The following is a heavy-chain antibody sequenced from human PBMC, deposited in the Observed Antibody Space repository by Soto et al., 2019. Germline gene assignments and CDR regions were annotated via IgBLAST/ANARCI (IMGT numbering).Heavy chain of an antibody. Sequence: EVQLVESGGGLVQPGGSLRLSCAASGFTVSGNYVTWVRQAPGKGLEWVSVIYTDDNIYYADSVTGRFTISRDNSKNTFYLQMNRLRVEDTAVYYCATELIAKFGMEGWGQGTTGTVS. V-gene: IGHV3-53*01. J-gene: IGHJ6*02. D-gene: IGHD2-21*01. CDR1: GFTVSGNY. CDR2: IYTDDNI. CDR3: ATELIAKFGMEG.